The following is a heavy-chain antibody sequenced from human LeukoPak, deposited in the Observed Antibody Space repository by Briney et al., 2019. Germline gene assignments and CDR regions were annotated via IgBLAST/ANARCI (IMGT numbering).Heavy chain of an antibody. D-gene: IGHD3-22*01. CDR2: ISSSSSYI. V-gene: IGHV3-21*01. CDR3: ARDPIGPNYFDY. CDR1: GFTFSSYS. J-gene: IGHJ4*02. Sequence: GGSLRLSCAASGFTFSSYSMNWVRQAPGKGLEWVSSISSSSSYIYYADSVKGRFTISRDNAKNSLYLQMNSLRAEDTAVYYCARDPIGPNYFDYWGQGTLVTVSS.